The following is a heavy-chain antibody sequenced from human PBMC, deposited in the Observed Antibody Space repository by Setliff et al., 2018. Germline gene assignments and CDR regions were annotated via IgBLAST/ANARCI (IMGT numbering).Heavy chain of an antibody. D-gene: IGHD3-3*01. CDR1: GGSVGSDFSY. CDR2: IYTTWST. J-gene: IGHJ6*03. Sequence: SETLSLTCTVSGGSVGSDFSYWTWIRQSDGKGLEWIGQIYTTWSTNYNPSLKSRVTISLDASKNQFSLRLTSVTAADTAVYYCARVTGFFYVDAWGRGTTVTVSS. V-gene: IGHV4-61*09. CDR3: ARVTGFFYVDA.